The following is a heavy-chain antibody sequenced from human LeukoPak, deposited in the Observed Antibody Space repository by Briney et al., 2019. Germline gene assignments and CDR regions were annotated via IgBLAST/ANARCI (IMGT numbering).Heavy chain of an antibody. V-gene: IGHV1-69*04. CDR3: ARALGELYDYYYYGMDV. Sequence: SVKVSCKASGGTFSSYAISWVRQAPGQGLEWMGRIIPILGIANYAQKFQGRVTITADESTSTAYMELSSLRSEDTAVYYCARALGELYDYYYYGMDVWGQGTTVTVSS. D-gene: IGHD3-16*01. J-gene: IGHJ6*02. CDR1: GGTFSSYA. CDR2: IIPILGIA.